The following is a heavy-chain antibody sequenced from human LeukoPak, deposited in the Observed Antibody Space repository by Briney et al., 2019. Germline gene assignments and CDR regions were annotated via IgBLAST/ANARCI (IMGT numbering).Heavy chain of an antibody. CDR3: ARIIAAAGSLGWFDP. CDR1: GGTFSSYA. Sequence: SVKVSCKASGGTFSSYAISWVRQAPGQGLEWMGRIIPILGIANYAQKFQGRVTITADKSTSTAYMELSSLRSEDTAVYYCARIIAAAGSLGWFDPWGQGTLVTVSS. J-gene: IGHJ5*02. CDR2: IIPILGIA. V-gene: IGHV1-69*04. D-gene: IGHD6-13*01.